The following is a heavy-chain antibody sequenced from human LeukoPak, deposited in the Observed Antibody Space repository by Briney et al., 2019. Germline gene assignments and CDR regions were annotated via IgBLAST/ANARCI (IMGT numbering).Heavy chain of an antibody. CDR1: GYTFTSYG. CDR3: ARDRRIMITFGGVIPGDY. D-gene: IGHD3-16*02. CDR2: ISAYNGNT. V-gene: IGHV1-18*01. Sequence: ASVKVSCKASGYTFTSYGISWVRQAPGQGLEWMGWISAYNGNTNYAQKLQGRVTMTTDTSTSTAYMELRSLRSDDTAVYYCARDRRIMITFGGVIPGDYWGQGTLVTVSS. J-gene: IGHJ4*02.